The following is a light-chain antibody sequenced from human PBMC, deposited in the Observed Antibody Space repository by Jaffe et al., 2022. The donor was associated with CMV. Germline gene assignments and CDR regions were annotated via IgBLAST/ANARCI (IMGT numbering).Light chain of an antibody. Sequence: SFELTQPPSVSVSPGQTARITCSGDALPKNYGYWYQQKPGQAPTLLIYKDTERPSEIPERFSGSNSGTTATLTISAVQAEDEADYYCQSADTYGSVIFGGGTKLTVL. CDR3: QSADTYGSVI. J-gene: IGLJ2*01. CDR1: ALPKNY. V-gene: IGLV3-25*03. CDR2: KDT.